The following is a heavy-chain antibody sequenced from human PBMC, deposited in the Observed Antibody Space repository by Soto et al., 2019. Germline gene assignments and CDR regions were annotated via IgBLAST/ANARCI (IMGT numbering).Heavy chain of an antibody. CDR2: IWYDGSNK. D-gene: IGHD4-4*01. V-gene: IGHV3-33*01. CDR1: GFTFSSYG. J-gene: IGHJ4*02. Sequence: GGSLRLSCAASGFTFSSYGMHWVRQAPGKGLEWVAVIWYDGSNKYYADSVKGRFTISRDNSKNTLYLQMNSLRAEDTAVYYCAREMEEVLSSHTVSIPFFDYWGQGTLVTVSS. CDR3: AREMEEVLSSHTVSIPFFDY.